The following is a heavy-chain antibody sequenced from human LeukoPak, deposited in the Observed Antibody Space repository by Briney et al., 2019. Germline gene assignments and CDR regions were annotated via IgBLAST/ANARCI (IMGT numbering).Heavy chain of an antibody. V-gene: IGHV4-59*08. CDR1: GASISSYY. Sequence: PSETLSLTCTVSGASISSYYWSWIRQPPGKGLEWIGYISYSGSTNYNPSLKSRVTISADTSKNQVSLTLRSVTAADTAVYYCARHPELYFFDYWGQGTLVTVSS. CDR2: ISYSGST. CDR3: ARHPELYFFDY. J-gene: IGHJ4*02. D-gene: IGHD3-10*01.